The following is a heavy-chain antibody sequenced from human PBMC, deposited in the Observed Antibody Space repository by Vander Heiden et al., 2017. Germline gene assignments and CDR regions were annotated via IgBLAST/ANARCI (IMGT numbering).Heavy chain of an antibody. CDR3: ARRRAFDI. J-gene: IGHJ3*02. Sequence: QLPLQESAPGLVKPSETLSLTFTVSGGSIRSSSSFCGRIRQPPGKGLGWIGSIYYRGSTYSNPSLKSRVTISVDTSKNQFSLKLSSVTAADTAVYYCARRRAFDIWGQGTMVTVSS. CDR1: GGSIRSSSSF. V-gene: IGHV4-39*01. CDR2: IYYRGST.